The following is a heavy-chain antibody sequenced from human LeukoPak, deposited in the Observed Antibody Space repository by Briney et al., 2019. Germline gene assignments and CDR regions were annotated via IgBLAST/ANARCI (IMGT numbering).Heavy chain of an antibody. CDR3: ARETYSRGANFDY. V-gene: IGHV3-48*03. J-gene: IGHJ4*02. CDR1: GFTFSSYE. D-gene: IGHD6-13*01. CDR2: ISSSGSTI. Sequence: PGGSLRLSCAASGFTFSSYEMNWVRQAPGKGLEWVSYISSSGSTIYYADSVKGRFTISRDNAKNSLYLQMNSLRAEDTAVYYCARETYSRGANFDYWGQGTLVTVSS.